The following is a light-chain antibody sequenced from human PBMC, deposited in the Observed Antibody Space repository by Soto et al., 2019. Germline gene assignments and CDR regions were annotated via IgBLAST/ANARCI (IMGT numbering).Light chain of an antibody. J-gene: IGKJ1*01. CDR1: QSVSSTY. CDR2: GAS. Sequence: EIVLTQSPGTPALFPGXRATLSCRASQSVSSTYLIWYQQKPGQAPRLLIYGASSRATGVPDRFSGGGSWTDVTPTIIRLEPEDFAVYYCQHFFKSLPLTFGQGTKVDIK. V-gene: IGKV3-20*01. CDR3: QHFFKSLPLT.